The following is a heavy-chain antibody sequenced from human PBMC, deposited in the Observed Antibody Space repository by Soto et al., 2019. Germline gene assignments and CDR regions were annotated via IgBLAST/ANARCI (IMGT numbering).Heavy chain of an antibody. CDR3: ATSPGRNY. CDR2: IYSAGNT. Sequence: EVQLVESGGGLIQPGGSLRLSCAASGFTVSNNYMSWVRQAPGKGLEGGSVIYSAGNTFYSDSLKGRFTISRDNSKNTLYLQMSSLRADDTAVYYCATSPGRNYWCQGTLVTVSS. D-gene: IGHD4-17*01. J-gene: IGHJ4*02. CDR1: GFTVSNNY. V-gene: IGHV3-53*01.